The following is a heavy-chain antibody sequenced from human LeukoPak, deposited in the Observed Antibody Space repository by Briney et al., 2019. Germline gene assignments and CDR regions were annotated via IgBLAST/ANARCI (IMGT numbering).Heavy chain of an antibody. CDR2: IIPVSGST. J-gene: IGHJ2*01. D-gene: IGHD5-18*01. V-gene: IGHV1-69*13. CDR3: AKEGNTALVTGYFDL. CDR1: GICGSYV. Sequence: GYSERISRKTSGICGSYVISWVRQNPGQGLECKVGIIPVSGSTHYAQKFQGRLTITADESTSTVYMEMSSLRSEDTAMYYCAKEGNTALVTGYFDLWGRGTLVTVSA.